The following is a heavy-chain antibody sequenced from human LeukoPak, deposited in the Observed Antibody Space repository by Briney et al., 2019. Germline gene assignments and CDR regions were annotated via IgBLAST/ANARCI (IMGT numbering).Heavy chain of an antibody. J-gene: IGHJ4*02. CDR1: GFTFSSNG. CDR3: ARAGYCSGGSCYFDY. Sequence: GGSLRLSCAASGFTFSSNGMHWVRQAPGKGLVWVSRINTDGSSTSDADSVRGRVTISRDNAKNTLYLQMNSLSAEDTAVYYCARAGYCSGGSCYFDYWGQGTQVIVSS. D-gene: IGHD2-15*01. CDR2: INTDGSST. V-gene: IGHV3-74*01.